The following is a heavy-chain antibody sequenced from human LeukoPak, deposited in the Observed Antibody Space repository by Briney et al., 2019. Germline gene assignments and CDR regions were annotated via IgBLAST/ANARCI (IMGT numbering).Heavy chain of an antibody. CDR3: AKDTRGYSYGTFDY. V-gene: IGHV3-30-3*01. CDR1: GFNFGSYA. CDR2: ISYDGSNK. D-gene: IGHD5-18*01. Sequence: PGRSLRLSCAASGFNFGSYAMHWVRQAPGKGPEWVAVISYDGSNKYYVDSVKGRFTISRDNSKNTLYLQLNSLRAEDTAVYYCAKDTRGYSYGTFDYWGQGTLVTVSS. J-gene: IGHJ4*02.